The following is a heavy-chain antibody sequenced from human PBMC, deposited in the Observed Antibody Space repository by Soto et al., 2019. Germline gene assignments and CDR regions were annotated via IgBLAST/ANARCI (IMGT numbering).Heavy chain of an antibody. J-gene: IGHJ5*02. CDR2: IYYSGST. V-gene: IGHV4-39*01. CDR1: GGSISSSSYY. CDR3: ARHSISTSLAARLFWFDP. D-gene: IGHD6-6*01. Sequence: QLQLQESGPGLVKPSETLSLTCTVSGGSISSSSYYWGWIRQPPGKGLEWIGSIYYSGSTYYNPSLKSRFTISVDTSKNQFSLKLSSVTAADTAVYYCARHSISTSLAARLFWFDPWGQGTLVTVSS.